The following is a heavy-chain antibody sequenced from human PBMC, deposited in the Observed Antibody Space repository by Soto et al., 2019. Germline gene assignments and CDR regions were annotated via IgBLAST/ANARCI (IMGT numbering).Heavy chain of an antibody. CDR1: GFTFSSYG. V-gene: IGHV3-33*01. CDR3: ARVYCSGGSCYGNYFDY. J-gene: IGHJ4*02. Sequence: QVQLVDSGGGVVQPGRSLRLSCAASGFTFSSYGMHWVRQAPGKGLEWVAVIWYDGSNKYYADSVKGRFIISRDNSKNTLYLQMNSLRAEDTAVYYCARVYCSGGSCYGNYFDYWGQGTLVTVSS. D-gene: IGHD2-15*01. CDR2: IWYDGSNK.